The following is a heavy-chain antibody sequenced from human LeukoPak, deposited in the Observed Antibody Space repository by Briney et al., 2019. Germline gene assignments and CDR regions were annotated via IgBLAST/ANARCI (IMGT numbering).Heavy chain of an antibody. CDR2: IYYSGST. D-gene: IGHD3-16*01. CDR1: GGSISSYY. Sequence: SETLSLTCTVSGGSISSYYWSWIRQPPGKGLEWIGYIYYSGSTNYNPSLKSRVTISVDTSKNQFSLKLSSVTAADTAVYYCARTRVITFGGVYFDYWGQGTLVTVSS. CDR3: ARTRVITFGGVYFDY. V-gene: IGHV4-59*12. J-gene: IGHJ4*02.